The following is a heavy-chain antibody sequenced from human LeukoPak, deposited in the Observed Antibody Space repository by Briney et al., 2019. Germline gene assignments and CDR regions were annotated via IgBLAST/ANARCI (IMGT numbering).Heavy chain of an antibody. J-gene: IGHJ4*02. D-gene: IGHD5-18*01. Sequence: GSLRLSCAASGFTFSSYSMNWVRQAPGKGLEWIGYIYYSGSTNYNPSLKSRVTISVDTSKNQLSLKLSSVTAADTAVYYCVRGYSYDHFDYWGQGTLVTVSS. CDR2: IYYSGST. CDR3: VRGYSYDHFDY. V-gene: IGHV4-59*01. CDR1: GFTFSSYS.